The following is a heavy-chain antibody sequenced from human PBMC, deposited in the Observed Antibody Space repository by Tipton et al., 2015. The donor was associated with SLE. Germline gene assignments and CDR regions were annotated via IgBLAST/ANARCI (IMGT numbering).Heavy chain of an antibody. CDR2: IYPGDSQT. D-gene: IGHD3-10*01. CDR1: GYSFYGYW. J-gene: IGHJ5*02. Sequence: QLVQSGAEVKKPGESLKISCKGSGYSFYGYWIGWVRQMPGKGLEWMGIIYPGDSQTRYSPSFEGQVTMSADLSISTAYIQWSSLKASDSAFYYCARFSGPTFPQAWFDPWGQGTLVTVSS. CDR3: ARFSGPTFPQAWFDP. V-gene: IGHV5-51*03.